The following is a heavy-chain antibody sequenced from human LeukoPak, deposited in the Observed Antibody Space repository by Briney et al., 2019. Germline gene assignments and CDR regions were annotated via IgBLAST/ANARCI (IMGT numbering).Heavy chain of an antibody. CDR3: ARLVPNSSSPARSFDY. Sequence: SETLSLTCTVSGGSISGYYWSWIRQPAGKGLEWIGRIYTSGSTNYNPSLKSRVTMSVDTSKNQFSLKLSSVTAADTAVYYCARLVPNSSSPARSFDYWGQGTLVTVSS. CDR2: IYTSGST. J-gene: IGHJ4*02. D-gene: IGHD6-13*01. CDR1: GGSISGYY. V-gene: IGHV4-4*07.